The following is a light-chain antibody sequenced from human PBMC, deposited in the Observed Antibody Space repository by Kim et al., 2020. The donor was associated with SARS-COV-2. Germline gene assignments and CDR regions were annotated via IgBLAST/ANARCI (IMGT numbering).Light chain of an antibody. CDR2: KDN. V-gene: IGLV3-25*03. CDR1: ALPKQY. CDR3: QSADSSGTYVV. Sequence: PEQTTRITCSGDALPKQYAYWYQQKPGQAPVVVIYKDNERPSGIPERFSGSNSGTTVTLTINGVQAEDEADYYCQSADSSGTYVVFGGGTQLTVL. J-gene: IGLJ2*01.